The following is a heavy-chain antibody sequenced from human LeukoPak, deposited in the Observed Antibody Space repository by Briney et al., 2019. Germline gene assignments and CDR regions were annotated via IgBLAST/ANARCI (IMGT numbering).Heavy chain of an antibody. CDR3: ARATEHGLSDY. J-gene: IGHJ4*02. CDR1: GGSVSSGSYY. CDR2: IYYSGST. Sequence: SETLSLTCSVSGGSVSSGSYYWSWIRQPPGKGLEWIGYIYYSGSTNYNPSLKSRVTISVDTSKNQFSLKLSSVTAADTAVYYCARATEHGLSDYWGQGTLVTVSS. D-gene: IGHD1-26*01. V-gene: IGHV4-61*01.